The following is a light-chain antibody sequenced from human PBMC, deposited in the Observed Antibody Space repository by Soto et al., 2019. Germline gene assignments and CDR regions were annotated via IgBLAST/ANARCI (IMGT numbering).Light chain of an antibody. Sequence: SYELTQPPSVSVSPGQTARITCSGDALPKQYAYWYQQKPGQAPVLVIYKDSERPSGIPERFSGSSSGTTVTLTIIGVQAEDEADYYCQSADSSGSWVFGGGTKLIVL. J-gene: IGLJ3*02. V-gene: IGLV3-25*03. CDR2: KDS. CDR3: QSADSSGSWV. CDR1: ALPKQY.